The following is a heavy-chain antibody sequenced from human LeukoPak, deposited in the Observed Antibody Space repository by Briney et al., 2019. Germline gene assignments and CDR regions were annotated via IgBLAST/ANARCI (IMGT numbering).Heavy chain of an antibody. CDR3: ARKYAPQDY. J-gene: IGHJ4*02. D-gene: IGHD2-2*01. V-gene: IGHV3-30-3*01. Sequence: GRSLRLSCAASGFTFSSYAMHWVRQAPGKGLEWVAVISYDGSNKYYADSVKGRFTISRDNSKNTLYLQMNSLRAEDTAVYYCARKYAPQDYWGQGTLVTVSS. CDR2: ISYDGSNK. CDR1: GFTFSSYA.